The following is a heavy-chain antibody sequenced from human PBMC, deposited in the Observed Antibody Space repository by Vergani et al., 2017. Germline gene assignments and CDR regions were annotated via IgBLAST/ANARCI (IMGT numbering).Heavy chain of an antibody. CDR2: ISAYNGNT. V-gene: IGHV1-18*01. CDR1: GYTFTSYG. CDR3: ARSRWSLGYYYGMDV. D-gene: IGHD4-23*01. J-gene: IGHJ6*02. Sequence: QVQLVQSGAEVKKPGASVKVSCKASGYTFTSYGISWVRQAPGQGLEWMGWISAYNGNTNYAQKLQGRVTMTTDTSTSTAYMELSSLRSEDTAVYYCARSRWSLGYYYGMDVWGQGTTVTVSS.